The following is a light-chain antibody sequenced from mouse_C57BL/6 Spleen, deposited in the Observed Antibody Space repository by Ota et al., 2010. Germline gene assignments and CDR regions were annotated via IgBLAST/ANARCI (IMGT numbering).Light chain of an antibody. CDR1: SSISSSY. CDR3: QQYSKLPPT. J-gene: IGKJ5*01. Sequence: QSPALMAASPGEKVTITCSVSSSISSSYLHWYQQKSGISPKPWIYGTSNLASGVPSRFSGSGSGTDYSLTISNLEPEDIATYYCQQYSKLPPTFGAGTKLELK. V-gene: IGKV4-60*01. CDR2: GTS.